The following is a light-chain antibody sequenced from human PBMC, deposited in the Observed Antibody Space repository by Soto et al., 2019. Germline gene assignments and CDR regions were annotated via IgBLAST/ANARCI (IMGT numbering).Light chain of an antibody. J-gene: IGKJ4*01. V-gene: IGKV1-9*01. Sequence: DIQLTQSPSFLSASVGDRVTITCRASQGISSYLAWYQQKPGKAPRLLIYAASTFQSGVPSRFSGSGSGTEFTLTISSLQPEDFATYYCQQLKSYPLTFGGATKVEIK. CDR1: QGISSY. CDR2: AAS. CDR3: QQLKSYPLT.